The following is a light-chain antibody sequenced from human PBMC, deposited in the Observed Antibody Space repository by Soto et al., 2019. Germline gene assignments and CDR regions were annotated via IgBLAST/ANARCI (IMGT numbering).Light chain of an antibody. J-gene: IGKJ1*01. CDR2: GAS. CDR1: QSVSSGF. CDR3: QQYGSSPRT. Sequence: EIVLTQSPGTLSLSPGERATLSCRASQSVSSGFLAWYQQKPGLAPRLLIYGASSRATGIPDRFSGSGSGTDFTLTISRLEPEDFAVYYCQQYGSSPRTFGQGTKVEIK. V-gene: IGKV3-20*01.